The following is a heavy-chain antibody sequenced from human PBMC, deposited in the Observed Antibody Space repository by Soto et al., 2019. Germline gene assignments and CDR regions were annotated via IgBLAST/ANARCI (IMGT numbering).Heavy chain of an antibody. V-gene: IGHV1-24*01. D-gene: IGHD3-16*02. CDR2: FDPEDGET. Sequence: GASVKVSCKVSGYTLTELSMHWVRQAPGKGLEWMGGFDPEDGETIYAQKFQGRVTMTEDTSTDTAYMELSSLRSEDTAVYYCATDPSPVLNGGSYLYAAFDIRGQGTLVTVSS. CDR3: ATDPSPVLNGGSYLYAAFDI. CDR1: GYTLTELS. J-gene: IGHJ3*02.